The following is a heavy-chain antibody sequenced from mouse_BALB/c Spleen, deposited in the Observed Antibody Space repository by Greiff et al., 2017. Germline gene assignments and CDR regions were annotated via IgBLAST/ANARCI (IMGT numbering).Heavy chain of an antibody. V-gene: IGHV5-12-2*01. D-gene: IGHD2-2*01. CDR1: GFTFSSYT. J-gene: IGHJ3*01. Sequence: EVQLVASGGGLVQPGGSLKLSCAASGFTFSSYTMSWVRQTPEKRLEWVAYISNGGGSTYYPDTVKGRFTISRDNAKNTLYLQMSSLKSEDTAMYYCARHQRGYQFSTFAYWGQGTLVTVSA. CDR3: ARHQRGYQFSTFAY. CDR2: ISNGGGST.